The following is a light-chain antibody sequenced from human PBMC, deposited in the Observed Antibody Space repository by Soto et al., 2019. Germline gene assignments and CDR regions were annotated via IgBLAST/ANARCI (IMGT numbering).Light chain of an antibody. Sequence: QSVLTQPPSASGTPGQRVTISCSGSSSNIGVNTVNWYQQLPRAAPTLLIYTNDQRPSGVPDRFSASKSGTSASLAISGLQSEDEADYYCAAWDDSMNGYVFGTGTKVTV. CDR2: TND. J-gene: IGLJ1*01. CDR3: AAWDDSMNGYV. CDR1: SSNIGVNT. V-gene: IGLV1-44*01.